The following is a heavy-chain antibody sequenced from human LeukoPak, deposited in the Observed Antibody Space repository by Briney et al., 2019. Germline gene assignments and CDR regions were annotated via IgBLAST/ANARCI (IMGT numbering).Heavy chain of an antibody. Sequence: PSETLSLTCTVSGGSISSYYWSWIRQPPGKGLEWIGYIYYSGSTNYNPSLKSRVTISVDTSKNQFSLKLSSVTAADTAVYYCASIRDSGDYVYYFDYWGQGTLVTVSS. CDR3: ASIRDSGDYVYYFDY. D-gene: IGHD4-17*01. CDR2: IYYSGST. J-gene: IGHJ4*02. V-gene: IGHV4-59*01. CDR1: GGSISSYY.